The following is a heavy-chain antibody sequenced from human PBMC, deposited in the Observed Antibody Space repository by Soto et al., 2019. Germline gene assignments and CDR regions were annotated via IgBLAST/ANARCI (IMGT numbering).Heavy chain of an antibody. J-gene: IGHJ6*03. CDR2: IYPGDSDT. V-gene: IGHV5-51*01. Sequence: PGESLKISCKGSGYSFTSYWIGWVRQMPGKGLEWMGIIYPGDSDTRYSPSFQGQVTISADKSISTAYLQWSSLKASDTAMYYCARASPYYDILTGDYYYYYMDVWGKGTTVTVSS. CDR1: GYSFTSYW. D-gene: IGHD3-9*01. CDR3: ARASPYYDILTGDYYYYYMDV.